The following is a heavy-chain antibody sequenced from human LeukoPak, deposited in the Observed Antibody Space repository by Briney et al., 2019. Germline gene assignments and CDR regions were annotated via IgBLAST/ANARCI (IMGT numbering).Heavy chain of an antibody. V-gene: IGHV3-23*01. Sequence: GGSLRLSCAAAGFTFSSYAMSWVRQAPGKGLEWVSAISGSGGSTYYADSVKGRFTISRDNSKNALYLQMNSLRAEDTAVYYCAKDQDYYDSSPNDYWGQGTLVTVSS. CDR2: ISGSGGST. CDR3: AKDQDYYDSSPNDY. CDR1: GFTFSSYA. J-gene: IGHJ4*02. D-gene: IGHD3-22*01.